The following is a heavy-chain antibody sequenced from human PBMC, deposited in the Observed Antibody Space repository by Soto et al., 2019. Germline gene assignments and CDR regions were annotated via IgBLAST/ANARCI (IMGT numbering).Heavy chain of an antibody. CDR3: TTDSYSTIIIVIFDY. CDR2: IKSKTDGGTT. CDR1: GFTFTNAW. D-gene: IGHD3-22*01. V-gene: IGHV3-15*07. Sequence: GGSLRLSCAASGFTFTNAWINWVRQAPGKGLEWVGRIKSKTDGGTTDYAEPVKGRFAISRDDSNNMVYLQMNSLKIEDTAVYYCTTDSYSTIIIVIFDYCGHGTLVTVYS. J-gene: IGHJ4*01.